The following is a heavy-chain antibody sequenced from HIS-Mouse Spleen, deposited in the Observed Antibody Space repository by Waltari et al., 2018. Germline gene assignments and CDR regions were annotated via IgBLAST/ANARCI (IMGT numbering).Heavy chain of an antibody. Sequence: QLQLQESGPGLVKPSETLSLTCTVSGGPTSSSSYSWGWIRQPPGKGLEWIGSIYYSGSTYYNPSLKSRVTISVDTSKNQFSLKLSSVTAADTAVYYCAREIPYSSSWYDWYFDLWGRGTLVTVSS. V-gene: IGHV4-39*07. CDR1: GGPTSSSSYS. CDR2: IYYSGST. D-gene: IGHD6-13*01. CDR3: AREIPYSSSWYDWYFDL. J-gene: IGHJ2*01.